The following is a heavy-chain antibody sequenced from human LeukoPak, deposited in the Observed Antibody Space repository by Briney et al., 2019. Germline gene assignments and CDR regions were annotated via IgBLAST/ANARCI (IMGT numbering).Heavy chain of an antibody. CDR3: ARDPSSWYSPEDYYYGMDV. Sequence: GGSLRLSCVTSEFNFRSSWMHWVRQAPGKGLVWVSRIHADGSPTNYADSVKGRFTISRDNAKNTLFLQMNSLRAEDTAIYYCARDPSSWYSPEDYYYGMDVWGQGTTVTVSS. CDR1: EFNFRSSW. J-gene: IGHJ6*02. CDR2: IHADGSPT. D-gene: IGHD6-13*01. V-gene: IGHV3-74*01.